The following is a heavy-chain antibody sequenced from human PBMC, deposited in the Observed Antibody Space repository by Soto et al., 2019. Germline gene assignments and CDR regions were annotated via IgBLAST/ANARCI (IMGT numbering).Heavy chain of an antibody. D-gene: IGHD3-22*01. J-gene: IGHJ4*02. V-gene: IGHV1-18*01. CDR3: ARDLSDYYDSSSYYPRDY. CDR1: GYTFTSYG. CDR2: ISAYNGNT. Sequence: ASVKVSCKASGYTFTSYGISWVRQAPGQGLEWMGWISAYNGNTNYAQKLQGRVTMTTDTSTSTAYMELRSLRSDDTAVYYCARDLSDYYDSSSYYPRDYWGQGTLVTVSS.